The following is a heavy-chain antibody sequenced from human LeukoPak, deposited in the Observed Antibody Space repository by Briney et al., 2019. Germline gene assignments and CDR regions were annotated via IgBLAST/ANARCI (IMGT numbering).Heavy chain of an antibody. CDR2: INPRGGST. CDR1: GYTFTTYY. Sequence: ASAKVSCKASGYTFTTYYMHWVRQAPGQGLEWVGIINPRGGSTTYAQKFQGRVTMTRDTSTSTVYMELSSLKSDDTAVYYCARGGGPGNYPFDFWGQGTLVTVSS. CDR3: ARGGGPGNYPFDF. J-gene: IGHJ4*02. V-gene: IGHV1-46*01. D-gene: IGHD1-7*01.